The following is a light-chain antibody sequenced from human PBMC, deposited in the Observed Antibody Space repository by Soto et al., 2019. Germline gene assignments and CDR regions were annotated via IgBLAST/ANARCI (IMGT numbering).Light chain of an antibody. CDR2: EVS. V-gene: IGLV2-8*01. J-gene: IGLJ2*01. CDR3: SSYEASNTVV. CDR1: MSDVGAYNL. Sequence: QSALTQPPSVSGSPGQSVTFSCTGTMSDVGAYNLVSWYQQHPGTAPKLIIYEVSNRPSGVPHRFSGSRSGNTASLTVSGLQAEDEGDYYCSSYEASNTVVFGGGTKLTVL.